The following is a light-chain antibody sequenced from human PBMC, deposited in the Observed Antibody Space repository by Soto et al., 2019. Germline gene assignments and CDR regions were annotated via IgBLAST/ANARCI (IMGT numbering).Light chain of an antibody. CDR2: KAS. CDR1: QSISSW. CDR3: QQYNSYSRT. V-gene: IGKV1-5*03. J-gene: IGKJ1*01. Sequence: DIQMTQSTSTLSAPVGDRVTITCRASQSISSWLAWYQQKPGKAPKLLIYKASSLESGVPSRFSGSGSGTEFTLTISSLQPDDFATYYCQQYNSYSRTFGQGTKVDIK.